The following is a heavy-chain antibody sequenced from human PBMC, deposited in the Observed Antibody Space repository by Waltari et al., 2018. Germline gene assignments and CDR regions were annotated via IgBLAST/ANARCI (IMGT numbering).Heavy chain of an antibody. V-gene: IGHV1-8*01. Sequence: QVQLVQSGAEVKKPGASVKVSGKASGYTVSRYDIKWLRQATGQRLAWRGWMDPNSGNTGYAHKFQGRVTITRNTSISTAYMELSSLRSEYTAVYYCARQQQGGFDYWGQGTLVTVSS. J-gene: IGHJ4*02. CDR1: GYTVSRYD. CDR2: MDPNSGNT. CDR3: ARQQQGGFDY. D-gene: IGHD6-13*01.